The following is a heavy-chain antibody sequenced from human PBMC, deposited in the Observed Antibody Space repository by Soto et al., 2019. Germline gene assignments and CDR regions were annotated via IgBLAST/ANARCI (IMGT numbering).Heavy chain of an antibody. CDR3: AKFSGAVYYYGMDV. D-gene: IGHD1-20*01. V-gene: IGHV3-11*01. CDR2: ISSSGSTI. CDR1: GFTFSDYY. J-gene: IGHJ6*04. Sequence: LRLSCAASGFTFSDYYMSWIRQAPGKGLEWVSYISSSGSTIYYADSVKGRFTISRDNAKNSLYLQMNSLRAEDTAVYYCAKFSGAVYYYGMDVWGKGTTVTVSS.